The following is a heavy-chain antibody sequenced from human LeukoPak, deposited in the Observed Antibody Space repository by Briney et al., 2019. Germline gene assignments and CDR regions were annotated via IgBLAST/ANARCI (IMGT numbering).Heavy chain of an antibody. Sequence: PGGSLRLSCAASRFTFSSYAMSWVRQAPGKGLEWVSAISGSGSSTYYADSVKGRFTISRDNSKNTLYLQMNSLRAEDTAVYYCAKDTGYSCGFDYWGQGTLVTVSS. D-gene: IGHD5-18*01. CDR3: AKDTGYSCGFDY. CDR1: RFTFSSYA. J-gene: IGHJ4*02. V-gene: IGHV3-23*01. CDR2: ISGSGSST.